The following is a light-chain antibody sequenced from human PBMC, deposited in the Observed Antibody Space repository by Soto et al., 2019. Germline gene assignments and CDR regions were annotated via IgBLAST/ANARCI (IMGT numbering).Light chain of an antibody. V-gene: IGKV3-15*01. J-gene: IGKJ5*01. CDR2: AAS. CDR3: QQYNNWPPIT. CDR1: QSISTY. Sequence: DIVWTQSPAILSLSPGENATLPCTSSQSISTYVNWFQQKPGQPPRLLIYAASTRATGIPARFSGSGSGTEFTLTISSLQSEDLAVYYCQQYNNWPPITFGQGTRWRL.